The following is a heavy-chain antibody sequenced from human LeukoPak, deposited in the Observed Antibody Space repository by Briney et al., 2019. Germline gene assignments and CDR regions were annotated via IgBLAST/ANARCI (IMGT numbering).Heavy chain of an antibody. Sequence: GASVKGACKASGGTFNSYAISWVRQAPGQGLEWMGGIIPIFGTANYAQKFQGRVTITADESTSTAYMELSSLKSEDTAVYYCARVDGCSGGSCYSYYGMDVWGQGTTVTVSS. CDR1: GGTFNSYA. V-gene: IGHV1-69*13. CDR2: IIPIFGTA. D-gene: IGHD2-15*01. J-gene: IGHJ6*02. CDR3: ARVDGCSGGSCYSYYGMDV.